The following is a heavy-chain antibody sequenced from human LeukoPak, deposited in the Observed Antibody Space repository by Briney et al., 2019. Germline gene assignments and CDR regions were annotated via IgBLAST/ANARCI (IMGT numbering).Heavy chain of an antibody. V-gene: IGHV3-20*04. CDR3: ATHYGADY. CDR2: INRNGGST. Sequence: GGSLRLSCAPSGFTFDDYCMSWARQAPGKWMKWVSGINRNGGSTGYADSVKGRFTISRDSAKNSLYLQMNSLRAEDTAVYYCATHYGADYWGQGTLVTVSS. CDR1: GFTFDDYC. J-gene: IGHJ4*02. D-gene: IGHD4-17*01.